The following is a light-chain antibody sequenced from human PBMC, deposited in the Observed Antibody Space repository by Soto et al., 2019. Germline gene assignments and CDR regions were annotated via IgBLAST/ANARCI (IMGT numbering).Light chain of an antibody. V-gene: IGKV1-5*01. J-gene: IGKJ1*01. CDR2: AAS. CDR1: QSISSW. CDR3: QQYYSFPPT. Sequence: DIQMTQSPSTLTTSVGDRVTITCLASQSISSWLAWYQQKPGKAPELLIYAASTLQSGVPSRFSGSGSGTDFTLTISCLQSEDFATYYCQQYYSFPPTFGQGTKVDIK.